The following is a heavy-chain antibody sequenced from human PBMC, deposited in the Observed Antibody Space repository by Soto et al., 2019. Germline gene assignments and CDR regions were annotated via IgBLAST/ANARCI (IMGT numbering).Heavy chain of an antibody. V-gene: IGHV4-30-4*01. J-gene: IGHJ4*02. Sequence: QMHLQESGPGLVKPSETLSLTCTVSGGSVTSDEDYWTWIRQSPGKGLEWIGYISNSGSTGYNPSLKTRLSMSVDRSKNQVTLRLTSVTAADTAVYLCATESGSTYGYFDHWGQGTQVTVSS. CDR3: ATESGSTYGYFDH. CDR1: GGSVTSDEDY. D-gene: IGHD5-18*01. CDR2: ISNSGST.